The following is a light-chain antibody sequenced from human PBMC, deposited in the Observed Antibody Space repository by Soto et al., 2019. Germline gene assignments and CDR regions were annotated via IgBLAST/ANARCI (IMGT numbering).Light chain of an antibody. V-gene: IGLV2-14*03. Sequence: QSALTQPASVSGSPGQSITISCTGTSADVGGYNFVSWYQHHPGKAPKLMIYDVSNRPSGVSNRFSGSKSGNTASLTISGLQAEDEADYYCCSYTSSRTHVVFGGGTKLTVL. CDR2: DVS. CDR3: CSYTSSRTHVV. CDR1: SADVGGYNF. J-gene: IGLJ2*01.